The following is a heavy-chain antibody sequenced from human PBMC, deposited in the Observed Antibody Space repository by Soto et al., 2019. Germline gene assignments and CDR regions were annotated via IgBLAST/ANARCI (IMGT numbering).Heavy chain of an antibody. CDR2: IDHSGIT. CDR3: ARGVSVTWAVQGGAPDKTYVDS. D-gene: IGHD1-26*01. CDR1: GASFSGFY. V-gene: IGHV4-34*04. J-gene: IGHJ4*02. Sequence: PSETLSLTCAVSGASFSGFYWSWIRQSPGKGLEWIGEIDHSGITNHNTALKSRATMSVDTSKNQFSLKLRSVTAADTAVYYCARGVSVTWAVQGGAPDKTYVDSWSQGTLVT.